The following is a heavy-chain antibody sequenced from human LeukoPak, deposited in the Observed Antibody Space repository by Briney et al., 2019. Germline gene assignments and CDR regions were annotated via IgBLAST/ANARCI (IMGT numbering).Heavy chain of an antibody. CDR2: IYTSGST. CDR1: GGSISSGSYY. J-gene: IGHJ3*02. V-gene: IGHV4-61*02. D-gene: IGHD3-22*01. Sequence: PSQTLSLTCTVSGGSISSGSYYWSWIRQPAGKGLEWIGRIYTSGSTNYNPSLKSRVTISVDTSKNQFSLKLSSVTAADTAVYYCARGGYYDSSGYLDAFDIWGQGTMVTVSS. CDR3: ARGGYYDSSGYLDAFDI.